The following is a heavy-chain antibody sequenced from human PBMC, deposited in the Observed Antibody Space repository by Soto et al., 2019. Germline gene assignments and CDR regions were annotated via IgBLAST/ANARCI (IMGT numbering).Heavy chain of an antibody. CDR1: GGSFSGYY. Sequence: SETLSLTCAVYGGSFSGYYWSWIRQPPGKELEWIGEIDHSGSTNYNPSLKSRVTISVDTSKNQFSLKLSSVTAADTAVYYCARRIVVVPAATDFDYWGQGTLVTVSS. D-gene: IGHD2-2*01. V-gene: IGHV4-34*01. J-gene: IGHJ4*02. CDR2: IDHSGST. CDR3: ARRIVVVPAATDFDY.